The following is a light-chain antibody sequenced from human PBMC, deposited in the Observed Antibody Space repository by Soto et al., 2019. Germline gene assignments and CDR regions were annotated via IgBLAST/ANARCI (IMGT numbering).Light chain of an antibody. V-gene: IGLV3-1*01. CDR2: QHS. CDR3: QAWDSSIAV. CDR1: KLGNEY. Sequence: SYELNQPPSVSVSPGQTASITFSGDKLGNEYVFWYQQRPGQSPVLVIYQHSMRPSGISARFSGSTSGNTATLTISGTQTADESDYYCQAWDSSIAVFGGGTKLTVL. J-gene: IGLJ3*02.